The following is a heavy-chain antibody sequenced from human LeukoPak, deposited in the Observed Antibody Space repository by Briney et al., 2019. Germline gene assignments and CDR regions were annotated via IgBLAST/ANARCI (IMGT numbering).Heavy chain of an antibody. Sequence: PSETLSLTCTVSGGSISSGGYYWSWIRQRPGKGLEWLGYIYYTGSTYYNPSLKSRVTMSVDTSKNQFSLKLSSVTAADTAVFHCARVRTISDSSSYYFDFWGQGTLVTVSS. CDR3: ARVRTISDSSSYYFDF. CDR2: IYYTGST. D-gene: IGHD3-22*01. J-gene: IGHJ4*02. V-gene: IGHV4-31*03. CDR1: GGSISSGGYY.